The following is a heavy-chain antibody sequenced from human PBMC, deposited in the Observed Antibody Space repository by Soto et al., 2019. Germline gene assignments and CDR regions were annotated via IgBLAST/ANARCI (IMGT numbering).Heavy chain of an antibody. CDR3: ASYGYDSSGFSHQLPFDY. CDR1: GGSISSSSYY. V-gene: IGHV4-39*01. J-gene: IGHJ4*02. CDR2: IYYSGST. Sequence: ASETLSLTCTVSGGSISSSSYYWGWIRQPPGKGLEWIGSIYYSGSTYYNPSLKSRVTISVDTSKNQFSLKLSSVTAADTAVYYCASYGYDSSGFSHQLPFDYWGQGTLVTVSS. D-gene: IGHD3-22*01.